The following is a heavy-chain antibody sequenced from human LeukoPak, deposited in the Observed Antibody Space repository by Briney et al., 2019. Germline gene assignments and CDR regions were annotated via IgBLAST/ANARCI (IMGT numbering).Heavy chain of an antibody. Sequence: SSVKVSCKASGGTFSSYAISWVRQAPGQGLEWTGGIIPIFGTANYAQKFQGRVTTTTDESTSTAYMELSSLRSEDTAVYYCARGERSLPSGQLLYNWGQGTLVTVSS. J-gene: IGHJ4*02. CDR1: GGTFSSYA. V-gene: IGHV1-69*05. D-gene: IGHD2-2*02. CDR3: ARGERSLPSGQLLYN. CDR2: IIPIFGTA.